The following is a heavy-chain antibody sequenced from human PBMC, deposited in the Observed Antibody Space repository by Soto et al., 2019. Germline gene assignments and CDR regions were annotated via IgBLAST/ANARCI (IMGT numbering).Heavy chain of an antibody. V-gene: IGHV3-21*01. J-gene: IGHJ4*02. CDR1: GFTFSSYS. CDR3: ARDPLGDYDILTGRFDY. Sequence: AGGSLRLSCAASGFTFSSYSMNWVRQAPGKGLEWVSSISSSSSYIYYADSVKGRFTISRDNAKNSLYLQMNSLRAEDTAVYYCARDPLGDYDILTGRFDYWGQGTLVTVSS. CDR2: ISSSSSYI. D-gene: IGHD3-9*01.